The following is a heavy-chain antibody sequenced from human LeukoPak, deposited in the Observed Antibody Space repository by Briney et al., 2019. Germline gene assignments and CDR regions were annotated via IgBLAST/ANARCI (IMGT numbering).Heavy chain of an antibody. CDR1: GSIFSVYT. V-gene: IGHV3-64D*09. J-gene: IGHJ4*02. CDR3: VKSGSGYYDY. CDR2: IIGSSGGST. D-gene: IGHD3-3*01. Sequence: PGGSLRLSCSASGSIFSVYTMHWVRQAPGKGLEYVSAIIGSSGGSTLYADSVKGRFTISRDNSKNTLYLQMSSLRAEDTAVYYCVKSGSGYYDYWGQGTLVTVSS.